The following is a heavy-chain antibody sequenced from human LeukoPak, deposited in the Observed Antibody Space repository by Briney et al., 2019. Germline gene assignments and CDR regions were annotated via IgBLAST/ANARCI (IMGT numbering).Heavy chain of an antibody. J-gene: IGHJ4*02. Sequence: PGRSLRLSCAASGFTFSSFGMHWVRQAPGKGLEWVSLISKDGSHEFYADSVKGRFTISRDNSKNTLYLQMNSLRAEDTAVYYCARDRGGATYYFDYWGQGTLVTVSS. V-gene: IGHV3-30*03. CDR1: GFTFSSFG. D-gene: IGHD1-26*01. CDR2: ISKDGSHE. CDR3: ARDRGGATYYFDY.